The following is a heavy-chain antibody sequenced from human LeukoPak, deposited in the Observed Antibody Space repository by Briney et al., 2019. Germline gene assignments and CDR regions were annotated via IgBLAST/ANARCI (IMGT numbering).Heavy chain of an antibody. J-gene: IGHJ1*01. CDR1: GFTFNDYS. Sequence: GGSLRLSCAASGFTFNDYSMNWVRQAPGKGLEWVSSISRRSRHLYYAGSVKGRFTISREDAENSLYLQMNSLRAEDMAVYYCVRDLLGSGSTTAYLRHWGKGTLVTVSS. CDR3: VRDLLGSGSTTAYLRH. CDR2: ISRRSRHL. V-gene: IGHV3-21*01. D-gene: IGHD1-1*01.